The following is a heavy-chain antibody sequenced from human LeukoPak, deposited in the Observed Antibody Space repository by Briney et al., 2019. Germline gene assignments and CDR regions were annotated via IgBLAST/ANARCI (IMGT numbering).Heavy chain of an antibody. Sequence: SETLSLTCTVSGGSISSYYWSWIRQPPGKGLGWIGEINHSGSTNYNPSLKSRVTISVDTSKNQFSLKLSSVTAADTAVYYCARIQGWFDPWGQGTLVTVSS. CDR3: ARIQGWFDP. CDR1: GGSISSYY. V-gene: IGHV4-34*01. CDR2: INHSGST. J-gene: IGHJ5*02.